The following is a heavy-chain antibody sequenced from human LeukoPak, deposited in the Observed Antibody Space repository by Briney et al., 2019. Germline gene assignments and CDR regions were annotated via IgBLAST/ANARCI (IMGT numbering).Heavy chain of an antibody. D-gene: IGHD1-26*01. J-gene: IGHJ3*02. CDR3: AKGGIKVVGATSGGNAFDI. CDR1: GFTFSSYG. V-gene: IGHV3-30*02. Sequence: PGGSLRLSCAASGFTFSSYGMHWVRQAPGKGLEWVAFIRYDGSNKYYADSVKGRFTISRDNSKNTLYLQMNSLRAEDTAVYYCAKGGIKVVGATSGGNAFDIWGQGTMVTVSS. CDR2: IRYDGSNK.